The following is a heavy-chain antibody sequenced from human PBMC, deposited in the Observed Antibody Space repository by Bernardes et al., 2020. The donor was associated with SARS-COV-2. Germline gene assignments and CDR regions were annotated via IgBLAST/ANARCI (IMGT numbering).Heavy chain of an antibody. D-gene: IGHD3-22*01. J-gene: IGHJ3*02. CDR2: IYYSGST. CDR3: ARARITMIVVVHAFDI. Sequence: SQTLSLTCTVSGGSISSGGYYWSWIRQHPGKGLEWIGYIYYSGSTYYNPSLKSRVTISVDTSKNQFSLKLSSVTAADTAVYYCARARITMIVVVHAFDIWGQGTMLTVSS. V-gene: IGHV4-31*03. CDR1: GGSISSGGYY.